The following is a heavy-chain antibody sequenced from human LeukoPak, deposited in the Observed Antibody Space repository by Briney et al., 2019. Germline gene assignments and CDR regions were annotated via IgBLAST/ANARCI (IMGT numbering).Heavy chain of an antibody. D-gene: IGHD3-16*02. CDR1: GGSISSSNW. Sequence: MPSGTLSLTCAVSGGSISSSNWWSWVRQPPGKGLEWIGEIYHSGSTNYNPSLKSRVTISVDKSKNQFSLKLSSVTAADTAVYYCARDMITFGGVIVPLGYWGQGTLVTVSS. V-gene: IGHV4-4*02. CDR2: IYHSGST. J-gene: IGHJ4*02. CDR3: ARDMITFGGVIVPLGY.